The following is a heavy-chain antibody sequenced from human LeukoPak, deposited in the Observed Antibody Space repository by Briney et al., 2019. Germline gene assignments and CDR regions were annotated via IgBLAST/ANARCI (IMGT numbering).Heavy chain of an antibody. Sequence: PGGSLRLSCAASGFTFNTYGMHWVRQAPGRALEWVSAITPSGTNTYYADSVKGRFTISRDNSKNTLYLQMTSLRAEDTALFYCARRTCSGGTCYPLDSWGQGALATVSS. CDR3: ARRTCSGGTCYPLDS. CDR2: ITPSGTNT. J-gene: IGHJ4*02. CDR1: GFTFNTYG. D-gene: IGHD2-15*01. V-gene: IGHV3-23*01.